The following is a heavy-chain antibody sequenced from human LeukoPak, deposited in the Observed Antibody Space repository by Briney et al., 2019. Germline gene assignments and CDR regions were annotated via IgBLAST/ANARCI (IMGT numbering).Heavy chain of an antibody. J-gene: IGHJ4*02. V-gene: IGHV3-48*03. CDR2: ISSGGSTI. CDR1: GFTFSSYE. Sequence: GGSLRLSCAASGFTFSSYEMNWVRQAPGKGLEWVSYISSGGSTIFYADSVKGRFSISRDNAKNSLYLQMNSLRAEDTAVYYCARKYYFDNSGYSFYYWGQGTLVTVSS. CDR3: ARKYYFDNSGYSFYY. D-gene: IGHD3-22*01.